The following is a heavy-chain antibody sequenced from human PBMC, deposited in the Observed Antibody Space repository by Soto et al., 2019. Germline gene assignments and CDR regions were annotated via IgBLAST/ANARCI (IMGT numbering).Heavy chain of an antibody. Sequence: DVQLVESGGGLVQPGGSLRLSCAASGFTFSSYWMYWVRQDPGKGLVWVSRINNDGSSTTYTDSVKGRFTISRENARNTLYLQMNTLSDDDTAVYYCARGYNSGSIDFWGQGTLVIVSS. CDR3: ARGYNSGSIDF. CDR2: INNDGSST. CDR1: GFTFSSYW. D-gene: IGHD5-18*01. V-gene: IGHV3-74*01. J-gene: IGHJ4*02.